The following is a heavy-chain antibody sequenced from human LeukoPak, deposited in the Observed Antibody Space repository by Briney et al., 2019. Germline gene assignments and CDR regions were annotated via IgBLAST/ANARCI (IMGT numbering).Heavy chain of an antibody. CDR3: ARDSRDVYLGFDY. CDR1: GGSFSGYF. D-gene: IGHD5-24*01. V-gene: IGHV4-34*01. J-gene: IGHJ4*02. CDR2: INHSGNT. Sequence: SETLSLTCAVYGGSFSGYFWIWIRQPPGGGLEWIGEINHSGNTDYNPSLKSRVTISLDTSKAQFSLKVTSVTAADTAVYYCARDSRDVYLGFDYWGQGSLVTVSS.